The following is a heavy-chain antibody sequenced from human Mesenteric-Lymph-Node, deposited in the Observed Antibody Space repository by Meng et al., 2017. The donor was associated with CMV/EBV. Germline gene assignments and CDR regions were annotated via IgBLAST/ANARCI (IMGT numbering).Heavy chain of an antibody. Sequence: GESLKISCAASGFTFDNYYLHWVRQPPGKGLIWVSHINTDGSSTNYADSVKGRFTISRDNAKNTLYLQMNSLRAEDTAVYYCARDSDYDFWSGCYFDYWGQGTLVTVSS. V-gene: IGHV3-74*01. J-gene: IGHJ4*02. CDR1: GFTFDNYY. CDR3: ARDSDYDFWSGCYFDY. CDR2: INTDGSST. D-gene: IGHD3-3*01.